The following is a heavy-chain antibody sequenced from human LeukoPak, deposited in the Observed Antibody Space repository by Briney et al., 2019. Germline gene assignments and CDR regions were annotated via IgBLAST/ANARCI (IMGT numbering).Heavy chain of an antibody. Sequence: KTSETLSLTCAVSGGSVSSSKYLWGWIRQPPGKELEWIGSISYDGNADYNPSLRSRVTLSVDTSKDQFSLRLTSMTVADSAVYYCAGLGVMVLVYQSESWGQGTPVIVSS. V-gene: IGHV4-39*07. J-gene: IGHJ1*01. CDR2: ISYDGNA. CDR1: GGSVSSSKYL. D-gene: IGHD2-8*01. CDR3: AGLGVMVLVYQSES.